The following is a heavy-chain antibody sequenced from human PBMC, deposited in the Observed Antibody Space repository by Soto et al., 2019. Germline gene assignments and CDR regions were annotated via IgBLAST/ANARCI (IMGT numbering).Heavy chain of an antibody. V-gene: IGHV3-7*01. CDR2: IKQDGSEK. CDR1: GFTFSSYW. D-gene: IGHD3-10*01. J-gene: IGHJ3*02. CDR3: AREGRGDSGAFDI. Sequence: EVQLVESGGGLVQPGGSLRLSCAASGFTFSSYWMSWVRQAPGKGLEWVANIKQDGSEKYYVDSVKGRFTISRDNAKNSLYLQMNSLRAEDTAVYYCAREGRGDSGAFDIWGQGTMVTVSS.